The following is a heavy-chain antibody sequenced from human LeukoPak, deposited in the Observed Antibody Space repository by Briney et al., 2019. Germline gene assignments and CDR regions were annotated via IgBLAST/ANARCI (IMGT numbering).Heavy chain of an antibody. J-gene: IGHJ4*02. D-gene: IGHD4-17*01. Sequence: ASVKVSCKASGYTFTSYYINWVRQAAGQGLEWMGWMNPNSGNTGYAQKFQGRVTITRHTSINTAYMELSSPRSEDTAVYYCARWTGDSTVTGFGYWGQGTLVTVSS. CDR3: ARWTGDSTVTGFGY. CDR1: GYTFTSYY. V-gene: IGHV1-8*03. CDR2: MNPNSGNT.